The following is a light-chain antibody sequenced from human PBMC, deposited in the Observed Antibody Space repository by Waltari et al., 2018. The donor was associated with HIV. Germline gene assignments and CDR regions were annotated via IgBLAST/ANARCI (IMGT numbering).Light chain of an antibody. J-gene: IGLJ2*01. CDR2: DVN. CDR3: CSHADNYRGV. Sequence: QSALTQTRPMSGSPGQSVTISCPVTSSDVGGYNYVSWYQQHPGKAPKLMIFDVNKRPSGVPDRFSGSKSGNTASLTISGLQAEDEADYYCCSHADNYRGVCGGGTKLTVL. V-gene: IGLV2-11*01. CDR1: SSDVGGYNY.